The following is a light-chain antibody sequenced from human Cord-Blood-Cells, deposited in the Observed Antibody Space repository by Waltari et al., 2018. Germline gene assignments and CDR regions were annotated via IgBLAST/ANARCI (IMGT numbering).Light chain of an antibody. Sequence: DIQMTQSPSSLSASVGDRVTITCRASQGIRNALGWYQQKPGKATKRLIYAASSLQSGVPSRFSGSGSGTEVTLTISSLQPEDFATYYCLQHNSYPLTFGQGTKVESK. CDR2: AAS. CDR3: LQHNSYPLT. J-gene: IGKJ1*01. CDR1: QGIRNA. V-gene: IGKV1-17*01.